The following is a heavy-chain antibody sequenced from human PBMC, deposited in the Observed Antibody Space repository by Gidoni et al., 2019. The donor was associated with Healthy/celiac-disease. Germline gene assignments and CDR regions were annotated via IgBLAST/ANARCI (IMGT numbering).Heavy chain of an antibody. V-gene: IGHV3-11*06. CDR2: ISSSSSYT. D-gene: IGHD6-19*01. CDR3: ARFVTAVAGNSRARTPRNYYYGMDV. Sequence: QVQLVESGGGLVKPGGSLRLSCAASGFTFSDYYMSWIRQAPGKGLEWVSYISSSSSYTNYADSVKGRFTISRDNAKNSLYLQMNSLRAEDTAVYYCARFVTAVAGNSRARTPRNYYYGMDVWGQGTTVTVSS. J-gene: IGHJ6*02. CDR1: GFTFSDYY.